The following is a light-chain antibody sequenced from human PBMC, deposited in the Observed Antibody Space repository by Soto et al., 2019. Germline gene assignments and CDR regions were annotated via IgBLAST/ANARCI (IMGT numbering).Light chain of an antibody. CDR1: SSDVGGYKY. V-gene: IGLV2-14*01. J-gene: IGLJ1*01. CDR2: EVS. Sequence: QSALPQPASVSGSPGQSITISCTGTSSDVGGYKYVSWYQQHPGKAPKLMIYEVSNRPSGVSNRFSGSKSGNTASLTISGLQAEDEADYYCSSYTSSSTLYVFGTGTKVTVL. CDR3: SSYTSSSTLYV.